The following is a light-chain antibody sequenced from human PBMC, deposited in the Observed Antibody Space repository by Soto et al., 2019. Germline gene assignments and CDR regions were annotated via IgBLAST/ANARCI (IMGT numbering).Light chain of an antibody. Sequence: EIVLTQSPATLSLSPGERATLSCRASQSINNYLAWYQQKPGQAPRLLIYDASNRATGIPARFSGTGSGTDFTLTISRLEPEDFAVYYCQQRYDWPLTFGGGTKVEIK. CDR3: QQRYDWPLT. J-gene: IGKJ4*01. V-gene: IGKV3-11*01. CDR2: DAS. CDR1: QSINNY.